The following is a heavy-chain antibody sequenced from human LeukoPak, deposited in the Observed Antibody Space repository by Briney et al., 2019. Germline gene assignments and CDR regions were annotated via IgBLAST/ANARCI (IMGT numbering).Heavy chain of an antibody. D-gene: IGHD3-22*01. CDR1: GGTFSSYA. Sequence: ASVKVSCKASGGTFSSYAISWVRQAPGQGLEWMGGIIPIFGTANSAQKFQGRVTITADESTSTAYMELSSLRSEDTAVYYCARGGGLYYDSSGYYYGSNWGQGTLVTVSS. CDR2: IIPIFGTA. CDR3: ARGGGLYYDSSGYYYGSN. J-gene: IGHJ4*02. V-gene: IGHV1-69*13.